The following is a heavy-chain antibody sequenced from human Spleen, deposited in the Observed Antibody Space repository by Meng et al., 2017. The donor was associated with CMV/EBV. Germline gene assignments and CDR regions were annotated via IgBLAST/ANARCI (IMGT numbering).Heavy chain of an antibody. CDR2: IYYSGST. J-gene: IGHJ4*02. Sequence: SETLSLTCAVYGGSFSGYYWSWIRQPPGKGLEWIGYIYYSGSTNYNPSLKSRVTISVDTSKNQFSLKLSSVTAADTAVYYCARSHPVVPAANDYWVQGTLVTVSS. CDR3: ARSHPVVPAANDY. D-gene: IGHD2-2*01. V-gene: IGHV4-59*01. CDR1: GGSFSGYY.